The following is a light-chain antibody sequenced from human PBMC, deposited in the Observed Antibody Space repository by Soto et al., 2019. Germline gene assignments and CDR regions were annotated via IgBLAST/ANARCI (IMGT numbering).Light chain of an antibody. CDR1: SGDGGNYNL. CDR2: DAF. CDR3: YSYISTNTLV. J-gene: IGLJ2*01. Sequence: QSALTQPASVSGSPGQSITISCAGSSGDGGNYNLVSWYQQHPGKAPKLIVYDAFKRPLGISDRFSGSKSDNTASLTISGLQAGDEAVYYCYSYISTNTLVFGGGTKLTVL. V-gene: IGLV2-23*01.